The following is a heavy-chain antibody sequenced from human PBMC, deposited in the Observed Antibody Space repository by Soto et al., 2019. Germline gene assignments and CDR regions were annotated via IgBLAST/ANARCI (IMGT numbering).Heavy chain of an antibody. CDR2: IYYSGST. D-gene: IGHD3-22*01. J-gene: IGHJ6*02. Sequence: QVQLQESGPGLVKPSQTLSLTCTVSGGSISSGGYYWSWIRQHPGKGLEWIGYIYYSGSTYYNPSLKSRVTISVDTSKNQFSLKLSSVTAADTAVYYCARRHHDISGYYYVSPEDHGMDVWGQGTTVTVSS. V-gene: IGHV4-31*03. CDR3: ARRHHDISGYYYVSPEDHGMDV. CDR1: GGSISSGGYY.